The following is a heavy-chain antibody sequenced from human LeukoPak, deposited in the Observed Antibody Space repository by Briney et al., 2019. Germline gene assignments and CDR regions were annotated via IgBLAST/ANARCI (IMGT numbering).Heavy chain of an antibody. J-gene: IGHJ4*02. CDR2: IYYSGST. V-gene: IGHV4-59*08. D-gene: IGHD3-10*01. Sequence: SETLPLTCTVSGDSFRSYYWSWIRQPPGKGLEWIGYIYYSGSTDYNPSLKSRVTISVDTSKNQFSLKLSSVTAADTAVYYCARRVSGSLYYFDYWGQGTLVTVSS. CDR1: GDSFRSYY. CDR3: ARRVSGSLYYFDY.